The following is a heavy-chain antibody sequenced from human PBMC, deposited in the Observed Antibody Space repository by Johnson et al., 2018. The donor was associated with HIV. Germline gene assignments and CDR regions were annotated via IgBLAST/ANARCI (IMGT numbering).Heavy chain of an antibody. Sequence: QVQLMESGGGLVQPGGSLRLSCAASGFTFNSYGMHWVRQAPGKGLEWVAIISNDGSNKYYADSVKGRFTISRDNSKNTLYLQMNSLRVEDTAVYYCAKDKGGGSDAFDIWGQGTMVTVSS. V-gene: IGHV3-30*18. D-gene: IGHD2-15*01. J-gene: IGHJ3*02. CDR3: AKDKGGGSDAFDI. CDR1: GFTFNSYG. CDR2: ISNDGSNK.